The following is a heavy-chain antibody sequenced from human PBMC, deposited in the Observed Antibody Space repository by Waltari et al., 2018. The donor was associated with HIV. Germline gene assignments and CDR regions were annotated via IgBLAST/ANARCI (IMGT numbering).Heavy chain of an antibody. V-gene: IGHV4-34*02. CDR1: GDSLSHYY. CDR2: IDQRGRT. D-gene: IGHD2-2*01. CDR3: ARPVDCSSTTCTGPFHV. J-gene: IGHJ4*02. Sequence: QVQLQQWGAGLLKPSETLSLTCAVYGDSLSHYYWSWLRQPPGKGLEWIGEIDQRGRTKYSPSLKSRLTISVDTSKKQSSLRLRSVTAADTAVYYCARPVDCSSTTCTGPFHVWGQGTLVTVSS.